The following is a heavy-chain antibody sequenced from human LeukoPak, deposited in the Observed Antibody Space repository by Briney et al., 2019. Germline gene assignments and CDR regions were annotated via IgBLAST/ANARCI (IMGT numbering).Heavy chain of an antibody. Sequence: GGSLRLSCAASGFTFSSYGMHWVRQAPGKGLEWVAFIRYDGSNKYYADSVKGRFTISRDNSKNTLYLQINSLRAEDTAVYYCARAASPLYCSGGSCIDYWGQGTLVTVSS. V-gene: IGHV3-30*02. D-gene: IGHD2-15*01. J-gene: IGHJ4*02. CDR3: ARAASPLYCSGGSCIDY. CDR1: GFTFSSYG. CDR2: IRYDGSNK.